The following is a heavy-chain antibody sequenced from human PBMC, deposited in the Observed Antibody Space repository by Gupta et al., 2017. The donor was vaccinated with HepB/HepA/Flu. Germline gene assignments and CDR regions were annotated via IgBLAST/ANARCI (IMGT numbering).Heavy chain of an antibody. CDR2: ISYDGSNK. J-gene: IGHJ4*02. CDR1: GFTFSSYA. D-gene: IGHD1-26*01. CDR3: ARDFSVGATHVYYFDY. V-gene: IGHV3-30-3*01. Sequence: QVQLVESGGGVVQPGRSLRLSCAASGFTFSSYAMHWVRQAPGKGLEWVAVISYDGSNKYYADSVKGRFTISRDNSKNTLYLQMNSLRAEDTAVYYCARDFSVGATHVYYFDYWGQGTLVTVSS.